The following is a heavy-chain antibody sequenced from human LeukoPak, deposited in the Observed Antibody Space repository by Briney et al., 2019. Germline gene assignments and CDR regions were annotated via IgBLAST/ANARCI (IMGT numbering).Heavy chain of an antibody. V-gene: IGHV3-23*01. J-gene: IGHJ4*02. Sequence: GGSLRLSCAASGFTFSSYAMSWVRQAPGKGLEWVSAISGSGGSTYYADSVKGRFTISRDNFKNTLYLQMNSLRAEDTAVYYCAKGGVGEFLYYFDYWGQGTLVTVSS. D-gene: IGHD1-26*01. CDR2: ISGSGGST. CDR1: GFTFSSYA. CDR3: AKGGVGEFLYYFDY.